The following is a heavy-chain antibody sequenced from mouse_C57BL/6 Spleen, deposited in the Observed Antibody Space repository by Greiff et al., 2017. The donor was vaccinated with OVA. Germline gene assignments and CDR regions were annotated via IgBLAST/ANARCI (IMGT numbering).Heavy chain of an antibody. Sequence: QVQLKESGAELVKPGASVKISCKASGYAFSSYWMNWVKQRPGKGLEWIGQIYPGDGDTNYNGKFKGKATLTADKSSSTAYMQLSSLTAEDSAVYFCARGYSNFSWLAYWGKGTLVTVSA. D-gene: IGHD2-5*01. CDR3: ARGYSNFSWLAY. CDR1: GYAFSSYW. J-gene: IGHJ3*01. V-gene: IGHV1-80*01. CDR2: IYPGDGDT.